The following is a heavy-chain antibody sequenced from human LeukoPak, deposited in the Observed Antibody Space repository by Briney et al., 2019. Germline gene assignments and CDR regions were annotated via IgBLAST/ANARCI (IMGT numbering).Heavy chain of an antibody. CDR1: GGSISTYY. CDR3: ARGPRFGELLWHWFDP. Sequence: SETLSLTCTVSGGSISTYYWSWIRQPPGKGLEWIGYIYYIGSTDYNPSLKSRVTISEDTSKNQFSLKLRSVTAADTAVYYCARGPRFGELLWHWFDPWGQGTLVTVSS. V-gene: IGHV4-59*08. J-gene: IGHJ5*02. D-gene: IGHD3-10*01. CDR2: IYYIGST.